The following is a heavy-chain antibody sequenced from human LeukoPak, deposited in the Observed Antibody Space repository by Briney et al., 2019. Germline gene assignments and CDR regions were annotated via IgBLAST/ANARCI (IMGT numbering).Heavy chain of an antibody. CDR2: ISGSGGDT. V-gene: IGHV3-23*01. D-gene: IGHD3-10*01. CDR1: GFTFSTCA. J-gene: IGHJ4*02. CDR3: ARGPMVRGLTTFDY. Sequence: GGSLRLSCAASGFTFSTCAMSWVRQAPGKGLEWVSSISGSGGDTYYADSVKGRFTISRDNAKNSLYLQMNSLRDEDTAVYYCARGPMVRGLTTFDYWGQGTLVTVSS.